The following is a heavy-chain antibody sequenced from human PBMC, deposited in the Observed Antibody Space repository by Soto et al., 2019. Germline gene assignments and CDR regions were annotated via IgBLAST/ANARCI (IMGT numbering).Heavy chain of an antibody. J-gene: IGHJ4*02. CDR3: ARAYYGDYVLRGSQSKLFFGY. D-gene: IGHD4-17*01. Sequence: GGSLRLSCAASGFTFSSYWMSWVRQAPGKGLEWVANIKQDGSEKYYVDSVKGRFTISRDNAKNSLYLQMNSLRAEDTAVYYCARAYYGDYVLRGSQSKLFFGYWGQGTLVTVSS. CDR1: GFTFSSYW. V-gene: IGHV3-7*01. CDR2: IKQDGSEK.